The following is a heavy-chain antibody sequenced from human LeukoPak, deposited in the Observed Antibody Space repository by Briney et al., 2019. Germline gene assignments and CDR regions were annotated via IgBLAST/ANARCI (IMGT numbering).Heavy chain of an antibody. Sequence: PSETLSLTCTVSGASISSDYWNWIRQPAGKGLEWIGRIYTSGSTDYNPSLKSRVTMSVDTSKNQFSLKLSSVTAADTAVYYCARDGKRGERPGSFFDYWGQGTLVTVSS. CDR3: ARDGKRGERPGSFFDY. D-gene: IGHD1-1*01. CDR2: IYTSGST. CDR1: GASISSDY. J-gene: IGHJ4*02. V-gene: IGHV4-4*07.